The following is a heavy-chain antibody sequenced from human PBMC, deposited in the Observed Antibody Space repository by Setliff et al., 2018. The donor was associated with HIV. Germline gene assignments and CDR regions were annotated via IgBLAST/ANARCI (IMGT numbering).Heavy chain of an antibody. V-gene: IGHV5-51*01. CDR1: GYTFTSYW. D-gene: IGHD3-3*01. Sequence: PGESLKISCKGSGYTFTSYWIAWVRQMPGKGLEWMGIIYPGDSDTRYSPSFQGQVTISADKSVSTAYLQWSSLKASDTAMYYCARQPHGDFWTDYVNAFDIWGQGTMVTVSS. CDR3: ARQPHGDFWTDYVNAFDI. J-gene: IGHJ3*02. CDR2: IYPGDSDT.